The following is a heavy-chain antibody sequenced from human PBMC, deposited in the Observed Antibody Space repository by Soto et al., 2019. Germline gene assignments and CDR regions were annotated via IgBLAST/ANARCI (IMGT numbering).Heavy chain of an antibody. CDR2: ISSSSTI. Sequence: GSLRLSCAASGFTFSSYSMNWVRQAPGKGLEWVSYISSSSTIYYADSVKGRFTISRDNAKNSLYLQMNSLRDEDTAVYYCAVHRGYSRYDPRRAGKPRYGMDVWGQGTTVTVSS. V-gene: IGHV3-48*02. CDR3: AVHRGYSRYDPRRAGKPRYGMDV. D-gene: IGHD5-12*01. CDR1: GFTFSSYS. J-gene: IGHJ6*02.